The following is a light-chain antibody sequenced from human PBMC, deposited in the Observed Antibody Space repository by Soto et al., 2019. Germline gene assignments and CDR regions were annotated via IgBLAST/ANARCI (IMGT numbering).Light chain of an antibody. CDR1: QGISNY. CDR2: AAS. Sequence: DIQITQSPSSLPASVGDRVTITCRASQGISNYLAWYQQKPGKVPKLLIYAASTLQSGVPSRFSGSGSGTDFILTISSLQPEDVATYFCQKYNSATWTFGQGTKVDIK. J-gene: IGKJ1*01. V-gene: IGKV1-27*01. CDR3: QKYNSATWT.